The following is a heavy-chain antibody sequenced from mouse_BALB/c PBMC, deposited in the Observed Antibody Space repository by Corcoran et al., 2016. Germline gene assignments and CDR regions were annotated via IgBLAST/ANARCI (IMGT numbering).Heavy chain of an antibody. V-gene: IGHV1-81*01. CDR2: IYPGSGST. CDR3: ARGYGQDY. Sequence: QVQLQQSGPELVKPGASVKMSCKASGSTFTDYVISWVKQRTGQGLEWIGEIYPGSGSTYYNEKFKGKATMTADTSSNTAYMQLSSLTSEDSSVYFCARGYGQDYWGQGTSVTVSS. D-gene: IGHD1-1*02. J-gene: IGHJ4*01. CDR1: GSTFTDYV.